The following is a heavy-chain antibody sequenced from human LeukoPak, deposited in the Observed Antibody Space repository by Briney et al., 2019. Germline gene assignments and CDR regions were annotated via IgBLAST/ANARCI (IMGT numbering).Heavy chain of an antibody. J-gene: IGHJ6*02. CDR2: ISSSGSTI. CDR3: AGFLRSYYYYGMDV. V-gene: IGHV3-11*01. D-gene: IGHD5-12*01. CDR1: GFTFSDYY. Sequence: PGGSLRLSCAASGFTFSDYYMSWIRQAPGKGLEWVSYISSSGSTIYYADSVKGRFTISRDNAKNSLYLQMNSLRAEDTAVYYCAGFLRSYYYYGMDVWGQGTTVTVSS.